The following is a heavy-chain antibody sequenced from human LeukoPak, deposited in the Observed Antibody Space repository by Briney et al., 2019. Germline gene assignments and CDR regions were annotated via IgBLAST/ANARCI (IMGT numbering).Heavy chain of an antibody. J-gene: IGHJ4*02. D-gene: IGHD1-14*01. CDR3: ARGGITRSAPFYY. CDR2: IYPGDSET. CDR1: GYNFTRYW. V-gene: IGHV5-51*01. Sequence: GGSLKISRKGSGYNFTRYWIGWVRQMPGKGLEWMGIIYPGDSETRYSPSFQDQVTMSADKSISTAYLQWSSLKASDTTMYYCARGGITRSAPFYYWGQGALVTVSS.